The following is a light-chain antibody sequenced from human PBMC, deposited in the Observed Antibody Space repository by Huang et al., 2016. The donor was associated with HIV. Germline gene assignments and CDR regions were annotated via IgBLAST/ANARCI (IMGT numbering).Light chain of an antibody. V-gene: IGKV1-33*01. CDR2: DAS. CDR3: QQYDNLYT. CDR1: QDISNY. Sequence: DIQMTQSPSSLSASVGDRVTITCQASQDISNYLNWYQQKPGKAPKLLIYDASNLETVVPSRFSGSGSWTDFTFTISSLQPEDIATYYCQQYDNLYTFGQGTKLEIK. J-gene: IGKJ2*01.